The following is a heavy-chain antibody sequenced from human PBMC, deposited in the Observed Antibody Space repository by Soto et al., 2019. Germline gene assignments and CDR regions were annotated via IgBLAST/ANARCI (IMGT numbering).Heavy chain of an antibody. CDR3: ARGISSGTYAALDC. V-gene: IGHV3-30-3*01. J-gene: IGHJ4*02. CDR2: ISYDGSNT. Sequence: GGSLRLCCAASGFSFGSFAMHWVRQATGKGLEWVAVISYDGSNTYYADSVKGRFTISRDNSKNTLYLQMNSLRAEDTAVYYCARGISSGTYAALDCSGQGTLVTVTS. D-gene: IGHD1-26*01. CDR1: GFSFGSFA.